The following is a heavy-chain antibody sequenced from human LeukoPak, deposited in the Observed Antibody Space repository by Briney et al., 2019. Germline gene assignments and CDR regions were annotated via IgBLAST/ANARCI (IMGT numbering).Heavy chain of an antibody. Sequence: SETLSLTCTVSGGSISGSGYYWVWIRQPPGKGLEWIATIYYTGSTYYNPSLKSRVTISVDTSKNQFSLRLNSVTAADTAVYYCARQLCSGGSCSYFDYWGQGILVTVSS. CDR3: ARQLCSGGSCSYFDY. CDR1: GGSISGSGYY. J-gene: IGHJ4*02. CDR2: IYYTGST. V-gene: IGHV4-39*07. D-gene: IGHD2-15*01.